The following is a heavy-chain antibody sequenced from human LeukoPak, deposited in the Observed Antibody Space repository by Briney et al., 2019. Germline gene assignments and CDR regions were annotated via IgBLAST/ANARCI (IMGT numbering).Heavy chain of an antibody. CDR1: GGSISSGDYY. CDR2: IYYSGST. J-gene: IGHJ4*02. Sequence: PQTLSLTCTVSGGSISSGDYYWSWIRQPPGKGLEWIGYIYYSGSTYYNPSLKSRVTISVDTSKNQFSLKLSSVTAADTAVYYCARVVVMRGRWLDYWGQGTLVTVSS. D-gene: IGHD3-22*01. CDR3: ARVVVMRGRWLDY. V-gene: IGHV4-30-4*01.